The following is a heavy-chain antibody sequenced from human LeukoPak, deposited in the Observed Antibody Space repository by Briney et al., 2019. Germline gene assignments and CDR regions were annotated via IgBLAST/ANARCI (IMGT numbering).Heavy chain of an antibody. J-gene: IGHJ4*02. CDR3: AKGAYDYIEIAYFDS. CDR1: GFTSTKYA. Sequence: GGSLRLSCAASGFTSTKYAMNWVRQAPGKGLEWVSVLIGSSGSTDYADSVKGRFTMSRNISKNTLFLQMNSLRAEDTAIYYCAKGAYDYIEIAYFDSWGQGTLVTVSS. V-gene: IGHV3-23*01. D-gene: IGHD5-12*01. CDR2: LIGSSGST.